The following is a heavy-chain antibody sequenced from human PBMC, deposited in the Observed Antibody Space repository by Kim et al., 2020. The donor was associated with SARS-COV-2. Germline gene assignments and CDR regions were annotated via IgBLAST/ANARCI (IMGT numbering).Heavy chain of an antibody. J-gene: IGHJ5*02. Sequence: ASVKVSCKASGYTFTSYGISWVRQAPGQGLEWMGWISAYNGNTNYAQKLQGRVTMTTDTSTSTAYMELRSLRSDDTAVYYCARSAAAGKGNNWFDPWGQGTLVTVSS. CDR3: ARSAAAGKGNNWFDP. CDR2: ISAYNGNT. D-gene: IGHD6-13*01. V-gene: IGHV1-18*01. CDR1: GYTFTSYG.